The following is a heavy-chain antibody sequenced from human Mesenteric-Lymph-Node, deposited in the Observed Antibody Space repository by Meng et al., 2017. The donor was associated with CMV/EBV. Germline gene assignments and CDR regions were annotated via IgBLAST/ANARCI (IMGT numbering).Heavy chain of an antibody. CDR2: SNVSNGNT. CDR1: RYIFTSHA. J-gene: IGHJ4*02. V-gene: IGHV1-3*01. D-gene: IGHD6-13*01. Sequence: SRYIFTSHAMRWVRQAPGQRLEWMGWSNVSNGNTQCSQKFQGRVTITRDTSASTAYMELSSLRSEDTAVYYCARDFEGLAAAAYLPGYWGQGTLVTVSS. CDR3: ARDFEGLAAAAYLPGY.